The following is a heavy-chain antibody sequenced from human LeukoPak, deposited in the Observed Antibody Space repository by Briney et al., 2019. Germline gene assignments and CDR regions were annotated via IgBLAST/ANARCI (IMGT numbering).Heavy chain of an antibody. Sequence: GGSLRLSCAASGFTFSNYGMHWVRQAPGKGLEWVAVIGSNGRSQHYTDSVKGRFSISRDNSKETLFLQMNSLRAEDTAVYYCARAKWLVTPFDYWGQGTLVTVSS. CDR2: IGSNGRSQ. V-gene: IGHV3-33*08. D-gene: IGHD6-19*01. CDR3: ARAKWLVTPFDY. J-gene: IGHJ4*02. CDR1: GFTFSNYG.